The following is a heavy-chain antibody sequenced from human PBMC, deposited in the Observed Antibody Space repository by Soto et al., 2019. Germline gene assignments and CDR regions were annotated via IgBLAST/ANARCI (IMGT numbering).Heavy chain of an antibody. CDR2: MNPNSGNT. CDR3: ARGRNSYRSGLVGQDAFDM. V-gene: IGHV1-8*01. D-gene: IGHD3-10*01. J-gene: IGHJ3*02. Sequence: SVKVSCKASGYTFTSYDINWVRQATGQGLEWMGWMNPNSGNTGYAQKFQGRVTMTRNTSISTAYMELSSLRSEDTAVYYCARGRNSYRSGLVGQDAFDMWGQGTMVTVSS. CDR1: GYTFTSYD.